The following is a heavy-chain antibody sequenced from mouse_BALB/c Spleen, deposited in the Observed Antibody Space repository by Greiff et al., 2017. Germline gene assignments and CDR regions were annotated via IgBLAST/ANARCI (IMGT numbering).Heavy chain of an antibody. CDR3: ARGYRYNAMDY. Sequence: VQLQESGAELARPGASVKLSCKASGYTFTSYWMQWVKQRPGQGLEWIGAIYPGDGDTRYTQKFKGKATLTADKSSSTAYMQLSSLASEDSAVYYCARGYRYNAMDYWGQGTSVTVSS. D-gene: IGHD2-14*01. V-gene: IGHV1-87*01. J-gene: IGHJ4*01. CDR1: GYTFTSYW. CDR2: IYPGDGDT.